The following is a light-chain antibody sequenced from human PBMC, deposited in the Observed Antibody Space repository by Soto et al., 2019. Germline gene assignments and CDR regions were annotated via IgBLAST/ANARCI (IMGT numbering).Light chain of an antibody. CDR3: LQDYDYPRT. J-gene: IGKJ1*01. CDR2: GTS. V-gene: IGKV1-6*01. Sequence: AIQMTQSPSSLSASVGDRVTITCRASQGIRDDVGWYQQRPGEAPRLLIYGTSNLQSGGPSRFSGSGSGTDFTLTISSLQPEDFATYYCLQDYDYPRTFGQGTKVEIK. CDR1: QGIRDD.